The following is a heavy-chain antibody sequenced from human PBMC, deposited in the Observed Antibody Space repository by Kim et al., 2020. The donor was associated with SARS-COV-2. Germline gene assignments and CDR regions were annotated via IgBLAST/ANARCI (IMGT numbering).Heavy chain of an antibody. V-gene: IGHV3-11*05. D-gene: IGHD3-10*01. J-gene: IGHJ6*02. CDR3: ARDYGSGAYYYYGMDV. Sequence: DSVKGRFTIPRDNAKNSLYLQMNSLRAEDTAVYYCARDYGSGAYYYYGMDVWGQGTTVTVSS.